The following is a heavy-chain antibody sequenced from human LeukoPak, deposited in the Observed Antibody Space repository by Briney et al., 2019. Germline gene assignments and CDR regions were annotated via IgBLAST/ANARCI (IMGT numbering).Heavy chain of an antibody. CDR3: ARVGGYSNSWFHFDY. D-gene: IGHD6-13*01. J-gene: IGHJ4*02. V-gene: IGHV3-74*01. CDR1: GFTFDDYA. Sequence: GGSLRLSCAASGFTFDDYAMHWVRQAPGKGLVWVSRINSDGRTTSYADSVKGRFTISRDNAKNTLYLQMNSLRAEDTAVYYCARVGGYSNSWFHFDYWGQGILVTVSS. CDR2: INSDGRTT.